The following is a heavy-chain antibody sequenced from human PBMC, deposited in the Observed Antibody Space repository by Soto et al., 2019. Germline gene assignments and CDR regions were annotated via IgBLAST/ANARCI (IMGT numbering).Heavy chain of an antibody. D-gene: IGHD2-15*01. CDR3: AREGNCSGGSCYSGIDY. J-gene: IGHJ4*02. Sequence: QVQLQQWGAGLLKPSETLSLTCGVYGGSFSGYYWSGIRQPPGKGLEWIGEINHSGSTNYNPSLKSRVTISVDTSKNLFSLKLSSVTAADTAVYYCAREGNCSGGSCYSGIDYWGQGTLVTVSS. V-gene: IGHV4-34*01. CDR1: GGSFSGYY. CDR2: INHSGST.